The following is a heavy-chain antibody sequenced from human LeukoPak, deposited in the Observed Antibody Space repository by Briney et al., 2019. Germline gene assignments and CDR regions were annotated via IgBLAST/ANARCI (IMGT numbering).Heavy chain of an antibody. CDR1: GFTFSSYS. Sequence: GGSLRLSCAASGFTFSSYSMNWVRQAPGKGLEWVADIEEDGSEKYYVDSVKGRFTISRDNAKNSVYLQMNSLRAEDTALYYCARLYCSSSSCHTLHYYYMDVWGKGTTVTVSS. D-gene: IGHD2-2*02. J-gene: IGHJ6*03. CDR3: ARLYCSSSSCHTLHYYYMDV. V-gene: IGHV3-7*01. CDR2: IEEDGSEK.